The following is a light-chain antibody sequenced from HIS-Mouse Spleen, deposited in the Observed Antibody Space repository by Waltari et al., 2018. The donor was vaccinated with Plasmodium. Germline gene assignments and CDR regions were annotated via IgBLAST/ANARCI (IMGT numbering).Light chain of an antibody. Sequence: ELVLTQSPATLSLSPGERATLSCRASQSVSSYLAWYQQKPGQAPRLPIYDASNRATGIPARFSGSGSGTDFTLTISSLEPEDFAVYYCQQRSNWPPLTFGGGTKVEIK. CDR2: DAS. V-gene: IGKV3-11*01. J-gene: IGKJ4*01. CDR1: QSVSSY. CDR3: QQRSNWPPLT.